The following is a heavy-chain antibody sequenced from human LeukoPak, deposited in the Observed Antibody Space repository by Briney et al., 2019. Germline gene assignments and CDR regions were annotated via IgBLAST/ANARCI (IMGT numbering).Heavy chain of an antibody. CDR3: ATRAGEYYFDY. V-gene: IGHV4-39*01. D-gene: IGHD3-10*01. CDR2: IYYSGST. Sequence: SETLSLTCTVSGGSISSSRYYWGWIRQSPGKGLEWIGSIYYSGSTYYNPSLKSRVTISVDTSKNQFSLKLSSVTAADTAVYYCATRAGEYYFDYWGQGTLVTVSS. CDR1: GGSISSSRYY. J-gene: IGHJ4*02.